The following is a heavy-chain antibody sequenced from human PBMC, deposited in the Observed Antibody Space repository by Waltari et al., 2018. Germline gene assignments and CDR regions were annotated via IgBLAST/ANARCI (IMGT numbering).Heavy chain of an antibody. V-gene: IGHV3-53*01. Sequence: EVQLVESGGGLIQPGGSLRLSCAASGFTVSSNYMSWVRQAPGKGLEWVSVIYSGGSKYYAESVKGRFTISRDNSKNTLYLQMNSLRAEDTAVYYCAGHCSGGSCYDFDYWGQGTLVTVSS. CDR3: AGHCSGGSCYDFDY. CDR2: IYSGGSK. J-gene: IGHJ4*02. D-gene: IGHD2-15*01. CDR1: GFTVSSNY.